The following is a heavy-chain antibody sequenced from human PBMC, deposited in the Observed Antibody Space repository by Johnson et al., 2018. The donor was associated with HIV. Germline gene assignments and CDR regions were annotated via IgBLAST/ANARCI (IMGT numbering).Heavy chain of an antibody. CDR3: ARDLIGWELRGAFDI. D-gene: IGHD1-26*01. CDR1: GFAFSSYA. J-gene: IGHJ3*02. V-gene: IGHV3-30*04. Sequence: QVQLVESGGGVVQPGTSLRLSCTASGFAFSSYALHLVRQAPGQGLAWVAVLSYGGMYAYYAASVTGRFPISRDNAKNSLYLQMNSLRAEDTALYYCARDLIGWELRGAFDIWGQGTLVTVSS. CDR2: LSYGGMYA.